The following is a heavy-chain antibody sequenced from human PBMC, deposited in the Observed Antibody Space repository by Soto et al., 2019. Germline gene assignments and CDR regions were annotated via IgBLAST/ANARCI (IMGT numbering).Heavy chain of an antibody. V-gene: IGHV3-30*18. Sequence: QVQLVESGGGVVQPGRSLRLSCAASGFTFSKFGMHWLRQAPGRGLEWVAGISNDGSDEYYVDSVKGRFNISRDNSKITLILQMNSLGFEDTAVYFCAKDRRKWGDSPFEKWGQGTLVTVSS. CDR2: ISNDGSDE. J-gene: IGHJ4*02. CDR1: GFTFSKFG. CDR3: AKDRRKWGDSPFEK. D-gene: IGHD2-21*02.